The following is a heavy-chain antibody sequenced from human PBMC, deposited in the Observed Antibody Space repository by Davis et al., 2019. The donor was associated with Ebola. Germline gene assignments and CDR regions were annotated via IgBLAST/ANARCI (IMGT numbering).Heavy chain of an antibody. D-gene: IGHD4-11*01. CDR2: IYPDDSDI. V-gene: IGHV5-51*01. J-gene: IGHJ4*02. CDR3: ARHPHLVTASDY. Sequence: GGSLRLSCKGSGYSFANYWIAWVRQMPGKGLEWMGIIYPDDSDIRYSPSFQGQVSISADKSINTAYLQWSSLKASDTAMHYCARHPHLVTASDYWGQGTLVTVSS. CDR1: GYSFANYW.